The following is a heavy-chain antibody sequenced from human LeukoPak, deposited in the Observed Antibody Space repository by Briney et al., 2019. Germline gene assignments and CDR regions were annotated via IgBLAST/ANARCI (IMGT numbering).Heavy chain of an antibody. V-gene: IGHV3-23*01. CDR1: GFSFSTYA. Sequence: PGGSLRLSCAASGFSFSTYAMTWVRQAPGKGLEWVSGISDSDATTYYADSVKGRFIISRGNSKNTLFLQMNSLRAEDTAIYYCAKAGGYCSGDYCYSPDYWGQGTLVTVSS. CDR2: ISDSDATT. CDR3: AKAGGYCSGDYCYSPDY. J-gene: IGHJ4*02. D-gene: IGHD2-15*01.